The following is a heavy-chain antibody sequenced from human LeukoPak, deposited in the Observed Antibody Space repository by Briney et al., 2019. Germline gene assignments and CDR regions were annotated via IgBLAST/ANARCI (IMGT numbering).Heavy chain of an antibody. J-gene: IGHJ6*02. CDR2: IYYNGIT. Sequence: PSETLSLTCTVPGGSMSGYCWNWIRQPPGQGLEWIGCIYYNGITVYSPSLRSRVTISLDTSMNQFSLRLTSVTAADTAVYYCGRGVNYAVDVWGQGTTVTVPS. V-gene: IGHV4-59*01. D-gene: IGHD3-10*01. CDR1: GGSMSGYC. CDR3: GRGVNYAVDV.